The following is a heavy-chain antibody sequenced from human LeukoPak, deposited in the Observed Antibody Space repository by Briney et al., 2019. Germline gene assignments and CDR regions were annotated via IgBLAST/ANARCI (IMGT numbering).Heavy chain of an antibody. CDR2: IKKDGSEK. CDR3: VGAYDSSGYYRIFDY. CDR1: GFTFSSYW. V-gene: IGHV3-7*04. J-gene: IGHJ4*02. Sequence: GGSLRLSCAASGFTFSSYWMSWVRQAPGKGLEWVANIKKDGSEKYYVDSVKGRFTISRDNAKNSLYLQMNSLRAEDTAVYYCVGAYDSSGYYRIFDYWGQGTLVTVSS. D-gene: IGHD3-22*01.